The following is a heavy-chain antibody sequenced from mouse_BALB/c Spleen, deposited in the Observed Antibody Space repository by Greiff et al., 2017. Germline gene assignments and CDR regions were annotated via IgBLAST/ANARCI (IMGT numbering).Heavy chain of an antibody. V-gene: IGHV1-55*01. CDR2: IYPGSGST. D-gene: IGHD3-1*01. CDR3: ARSGLYYFDD. CDR1: GYNFTSYW. Sequence: QVQLQQPGAELVKPGTSVKLSCKASGYNFTSYWINWVKLRPGQGLEWIGDIYPGSGSTNYNEKFKSKATLTVDTSSSTAYMQLSSLASEDSALYYCARSGLYYFDDWGQGTTLTVSS. J-gene: IGHJ2*01.